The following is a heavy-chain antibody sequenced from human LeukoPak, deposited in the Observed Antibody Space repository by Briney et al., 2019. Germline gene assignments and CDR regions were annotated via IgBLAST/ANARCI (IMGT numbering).Heavy chain of an antibody. Sequence: SETLSLTCAVSGGSISSGGYSWSWIRQPPGTGLEWIGYIYHSGSTYYNPSLKSRVTISVDRSKNQFSLKLSSVTAADTAVYYCARAGVVGWSHPSYFDYWGQGTLVTVSS. CDR1: GGSISSGGYS. V-gene: IGHV4-30-2*01. D-gene: IGHD2-15*01. J-gene: IGHJ4*02. CDR3: ARAGVVGWSHPSYFDY. CDR2: IYHSGST.